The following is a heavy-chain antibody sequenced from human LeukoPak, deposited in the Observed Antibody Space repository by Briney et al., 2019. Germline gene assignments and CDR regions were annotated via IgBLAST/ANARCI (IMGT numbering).Heavy chain of an antibody. J-gene: IGHJ5*02. D-gene: IGHD2-8*02. V-gene: IGHV5-51*01. Sequence: GESLEISCKAFGYSFNSYWIGWVRPLPGKGLEWMGIIYPGDSGTTYSPSFQGRVTLSVDKSISTAYLQWSSLKASDTAMYYCARRAYCAGGGCKNWFDPWGQGTLVTVSS. CDR1: GYSFNSYW. CDR3: ARRAYCAGGGCKNWFDP. CDR2: IYPGDSGT.